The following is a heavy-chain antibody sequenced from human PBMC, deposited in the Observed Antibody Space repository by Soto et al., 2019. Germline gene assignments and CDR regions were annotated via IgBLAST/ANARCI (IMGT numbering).Heavy chain of an antibody. D-gene: IGHD2-2*01. V-gene: IGHV1-18*01. J-gene: IGHJ6*03. CDR1: GYTFTSYG. Sequence: QVQLVQSGAEVKKPGASVKVSCKASGYTFTSYGISWVRQAPGQGLEWMGWISAYNGNTNYAQKLHGRVTMTTDTSTSTAYMELRSLRSDDTAVYYCARVGYCSSTSCYGEDYYYYMDVWGKGTTVTVSS. CDR3: ARVGYCSSTSCYGEDYYYYMDV. CDR2: ISAYNGNT.